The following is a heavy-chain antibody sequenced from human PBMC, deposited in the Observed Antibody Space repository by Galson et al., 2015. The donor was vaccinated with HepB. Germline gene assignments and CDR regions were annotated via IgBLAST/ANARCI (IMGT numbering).Heavy chain of an antibody. D-gene: IGHD3-16*01. J-gene: IGHJ4*02. CDR3: ARVIPGGDYFDY. CDR2: ISSSSSYI. Sequence: VRLSCAASGFTFSSYSMNWVRQAPGKGLEWGSSISSSSSYIYYADSVKGRFTISRDNAKNSLYLQMNSLRAEDTAVYYCARVIPGGDYFDYWGQGTLVTVSS. CDR1: GFTFSSYS. V-gene: IGHV3-21*01.